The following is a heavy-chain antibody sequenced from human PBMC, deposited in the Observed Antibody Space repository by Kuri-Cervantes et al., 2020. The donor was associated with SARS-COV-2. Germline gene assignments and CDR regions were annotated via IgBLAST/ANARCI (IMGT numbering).Heavy chain of an antibody. CDR3: ARDYYDVWSGYTEY. V-gene: IGHV1-2*02. J-gene: IGHJ4*02. Sequence: ASVKVSCKASGYSFTAYHVHWVRQAPGQGLEWMGWINPNSGGTNYAQKFQGRVTMTRDTSITTVYMELSSLRSDDMAVYYCARDYYDVWSGYTEYWGQGTLVTVSS. CDR2: INPNSGGT. CDR1: GYSFTAYH. D-gene: IGHD3-3*01.